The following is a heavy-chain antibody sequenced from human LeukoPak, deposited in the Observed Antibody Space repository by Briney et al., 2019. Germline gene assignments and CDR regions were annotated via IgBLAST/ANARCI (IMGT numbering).Heavy chain of an antibody. J-gene: IGHJ4*02. CDR2: ISSSSSTI. Sequence: PGGSLRLSCAASGFTFSTYSMNWVRQAPGKGLEWISYISSSSSTIYYADSVKGRFTISRVNAKNSHYLQMISLRAEDTAVYYCARDGPNGYFFDYWGQGTLVTVSS. CDR3: ARDGPNGYFFDY. CDR1: GFTFSTYS. V-gene: IGHV3-48*04.